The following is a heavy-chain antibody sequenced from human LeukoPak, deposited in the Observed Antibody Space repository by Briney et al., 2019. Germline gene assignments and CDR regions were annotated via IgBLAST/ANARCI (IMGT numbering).Heavy chain of an antibody. J-gene: IGHJ5*02. D-gene: IGHD5-12*01. CDR1: GGSFSGYY. CDR2: INHSGST. CDR3: AKDRDKVELYNWFDP. Sequence: SETLSLTCAVYGGSFSGYYWSLIRQPPGKGLEWIGEINHSGSTNYNPSLKSRVTISVDTSKNQFSLKLSSVTAADTAVYYCAKDRDKVELYNWFDPWGQGTLVTVSS. V-gene: IGHV4-34*01.